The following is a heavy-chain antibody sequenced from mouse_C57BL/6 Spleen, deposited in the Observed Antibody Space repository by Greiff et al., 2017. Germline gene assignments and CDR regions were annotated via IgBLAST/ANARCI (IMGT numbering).Heavy chain of an antibody. V-gene: IGHV1-59*01. CDR1: GYTFTSYW. J-gene: IGHJ1*03. CDR3: ATDGYSWYFDV. CDR2: IDPSDSYT. Sequence: QVQLQQPGAELVRPGTSVKLSCKASGYTFTSYWMHWVKQRPGQGLEWIGVIDPSDSYTNYNQKFKGKATLPVDTSSSTAYMQLSSLTSEDSAVYYCATDGYSWYFDVWGTGTTVTVSS. D-gene: IGHD2-3*01.